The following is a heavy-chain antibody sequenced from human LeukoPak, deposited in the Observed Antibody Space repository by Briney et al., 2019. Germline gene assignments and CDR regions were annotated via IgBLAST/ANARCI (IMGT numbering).Heavy chain of an antibody. CDR1: GFTFSTYA. CDR2: ISSSSSYI. Sequence: GGSLRLSCAASGFTFSTYAVNWVRQAPGKGLEWVSSISSSSSYIYYADSVKGRFTISRDNAKNSLYLQMNSLRAEDTAVYYCARGFLYCSGGSCYGMDVWGQGTTVTVSS. V-gene: IGHV3-21*01. CDR3: ARGFLYCSGGSCYGMDV. J-gene: IGHJ6*02. D-gene: IGHD2-15*01.